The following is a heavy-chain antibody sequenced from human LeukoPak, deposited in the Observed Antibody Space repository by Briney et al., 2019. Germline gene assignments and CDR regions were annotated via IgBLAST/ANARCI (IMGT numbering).Heavy chain of an antibody. CDR2: IYTSGST. CDR3: ARDRGDDFWSGYYYYYGMDV. CDR1: GGSISSYY. Sequence: SETLSLTCTVSGGSISSYYWSWIRQPAGKGLEWIGRIYTSGSTNYNPSLKSRVTMSVDTSKNQFSLKLSSVTAADTAVYCSARDRGDDFWSGYYYYYGMDVWGQGTTVTVSS. V-gene: IGHV4-4*07. J-gene: IGHJ6*02. D-gene: IGHD3-3*01.